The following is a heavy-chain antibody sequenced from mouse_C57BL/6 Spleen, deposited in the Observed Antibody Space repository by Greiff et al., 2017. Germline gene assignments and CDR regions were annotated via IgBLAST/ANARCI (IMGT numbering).Heavy chain of an antibody. V-gene: IGHV1-18*01. J-gene: IGHJ3*01. CDR3: ATDSSGYAWFAY. Sequence: EVQLQQSGPELVKPGASVKISCKASGYTFTDYNMDWVKQSHGKSLEWIGDINPNNGGTIYNQKFKGKATLTVDKSSSTAYMELRSLTSEDTAVYYCATDSSGYAWFAYWGQGTLVTVSA. D-gene: IGHD3-2*02. CDR2: INPNNGGT. CDR1: GYTFTDYN.